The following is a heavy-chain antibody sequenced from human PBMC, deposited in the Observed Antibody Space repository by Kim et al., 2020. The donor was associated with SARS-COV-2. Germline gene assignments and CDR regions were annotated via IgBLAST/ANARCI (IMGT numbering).Heavy chain of an antibody. D-gene: IGHD1-26*01. J-gene: IGHJ5*01. CDR3: ARHHVVGAIDWFDS. V-gene: IGHV5-51*01. Sequence: SPSFHGPVTISADKSISTAYLKWRSLKASDTAIYYCARHHVVGAIDWFDSWGQGTLVTVSS.